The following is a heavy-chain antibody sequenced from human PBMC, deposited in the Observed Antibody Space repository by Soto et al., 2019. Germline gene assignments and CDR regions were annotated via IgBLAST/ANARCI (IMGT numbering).Heavy chain of an antibody. CDR2: ISAYNGNT. J-gene: IGHJ4*02. Sequence: QVQLVQSGAEVKKPGASVKVSCKASGYTFTSYGISWVRQAPGQGLEWMGWISAYNGNTNYAQKLQGRVTMTTDTPTSTAYMELRRLRYDDPAVYYYARDLTKGSAYCGGDCPTSSGDVGYWGQGTLVTVSS. V-gene: IGHV1-18*01. D-gene: IGHD2-21*02. CDR3: ARDLTKGSAYCGGDCPTSSGDVGY. CDR1: GYTFTSYG.